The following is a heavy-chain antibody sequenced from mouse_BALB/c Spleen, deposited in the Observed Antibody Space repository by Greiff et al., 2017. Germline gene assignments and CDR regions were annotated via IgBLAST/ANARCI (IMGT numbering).Heavy chain of an antibody. Sequence: EVQRVESGGGLVKPGGSLKLSCAASGFAFSSYDMSWVRQTPEKRLEWVAYISSGGGSTYYPDTVKGRFTISRDNAKNTLYLQMSSLKSEDTAMYYCARHVNGGRYFDVWGAGTTVTVSS. V-gene: IGHV5-12-1*01. J-gene: IGHJ1*01. CDR1: GFAFSSYD. CDR2: ISSGGGST. CDR3: ARHVNGGRYFDV.